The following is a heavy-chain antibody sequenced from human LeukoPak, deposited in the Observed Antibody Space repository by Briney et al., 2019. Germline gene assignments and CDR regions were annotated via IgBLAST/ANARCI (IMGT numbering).Heavy chain of an antibody. D-gene: IGHD6-13*01. Sequence: ASVKVSCKASGYTFTSYYMHWVRQAPGQGLEWMGIINPSGGSTSYAQKFQGRVTMTRDTSTSTVYMELSSLRSEDTAVYYCAGDRPVRAAAGTRPRNWFDPWGQGTLVTVSS. V-gene: IGHV1-46*01. CDR3: AGDRPVRAAAGTRPRNWFDP. CDR2: INPSGGST. CDR1: GYTFTSYY. J-gene: IGHJ5*02.